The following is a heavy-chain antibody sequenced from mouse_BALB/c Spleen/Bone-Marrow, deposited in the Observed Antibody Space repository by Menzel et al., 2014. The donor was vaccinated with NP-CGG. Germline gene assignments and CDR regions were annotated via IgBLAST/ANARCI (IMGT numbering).Heavy chain of an antibody. V-gene: IGHV14-3*02. J-gene: IGHJ4*01. D-gene: IGHD1-2*01. CDR2: IDPANGNT. Sequence: VQLQQSGAELVKPGASVKLSCTASGFNIKDTYMHWVKQRPEQGLEWTGRIDPANGNTKYDPKFQGKATITTGTSSNTAYLQVSSLTSEDTAVYYCASATTATYYAMDYWGQGTSVTVSS. CDR1: GFNIKDTY. CDR3: ASATTATYYAMDY.